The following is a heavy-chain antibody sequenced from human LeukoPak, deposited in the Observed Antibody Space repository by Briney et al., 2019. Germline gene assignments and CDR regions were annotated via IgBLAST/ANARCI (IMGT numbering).Heavy chain of an antibody. V-gene: IGHV4-38-2*02. CDR2: IYHSGST. Sequence: SETLSLTCTVSGYSISSGYYWGWIRQPPGKGLEWIGSIYHSGSTYYNPSLKSRVTISGDTSKNQFSLKLSSVTAADTAVYYCASRLWSGYFDYWGQGTLVTVSS. CDR1: GYSISSGYY. D-gene: IGHD3-3*01. J-gene: IGHJ4*02. CDR3: ASRLWSGYFDY.